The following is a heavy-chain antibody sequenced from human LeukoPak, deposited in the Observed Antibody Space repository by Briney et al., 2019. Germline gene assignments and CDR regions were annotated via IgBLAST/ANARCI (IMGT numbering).Heavy chain of an antibody. CDR3: HSSSWYEVY. CDR2: IKQDGSEK. CDR1: GFTFSSRDW. D-gene: IGHD6-13*01. Sequence: GGSLRLSCVASGFTFSSRDWMTWVRQAPGKGLEWVANIKQDGSEKNYVDSVKGRFTISRDNAKNSVDLQMNSLRAEDTAVYYCHSSSWYEVYWGQGTLVTVSS. V-gene: IGHV3-7*01. J-gene: IGHJ4*02.